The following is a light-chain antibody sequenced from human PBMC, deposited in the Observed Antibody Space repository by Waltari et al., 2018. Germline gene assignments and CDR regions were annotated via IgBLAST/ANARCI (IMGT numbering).Light chain of an antibody. CDR1: RGISNW. CDR3: QQANSFPPT. Sequence: DIHMTQSPTSVSASVGDRVTITCRASRGISNWLAWYQQKSGQAPKLLIDAASNLQSGVPSRFSGSGAATDFTLTINSLQPEDFATYYCQQANSFPPTFGQGTKVEIK. J-gene: IGKJ2*01. CDR2: AAS. V-gene: IGKV1-12*01.